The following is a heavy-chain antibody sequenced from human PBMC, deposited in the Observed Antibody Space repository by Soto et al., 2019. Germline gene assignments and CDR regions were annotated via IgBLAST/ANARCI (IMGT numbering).Heavy chain of an antibody. Sequence: QVQLQESGPGLVKPSGTISFTCVVSSGSISSGPWWSWVRLPPGKGLEGIGQVADTGSTIYNPSPRSRASTPIDKSTTQISLRLSDVTPPNTALYKRVRHAGACFDPWGQGTLVSVSA. D-gene: IGHD3-16*01. CDR2: VADTGST. CDR1: SGSISSGPW. J-gene: IGHJ5*02. CDR3: VRHAGACFDP. V-gene: IGHV4-4*02.